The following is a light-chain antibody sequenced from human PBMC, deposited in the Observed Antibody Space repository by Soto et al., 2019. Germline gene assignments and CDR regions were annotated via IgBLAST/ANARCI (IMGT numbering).Light chain of an antibody. CDR2: GAS. Sequence: EIVMTQSPATLTVTPGERATLSCRASQSVSSNLAWYQQTPGQAPRLLIYGASTRATGIPARFSGSGSGTEFTLTISSLQSEDFAVYYSQQYNNSPWTLGQGTQVEIK. CDR1: QSVSSN. J-gene: IGKJ1*01. V-gene: IGKV3-15*01. CDR3: QQYNNSPWT.